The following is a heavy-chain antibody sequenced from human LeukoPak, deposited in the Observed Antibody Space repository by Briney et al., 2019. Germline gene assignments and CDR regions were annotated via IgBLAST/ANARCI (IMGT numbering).Heavy chain of an antibody. D-gene: IGHD3-10*01. V-gene: IGHV4-34*01. CDR2: INHSGST. J-gene: IGHJ5*02. CDR1: GGSFSGYY. CDR3: ARDPSSFGGRFDP. Sequence: SETLSLTCAVYGGSFSGYYWSWIRQPPGKGLEWIGEINHSGSTDYNPSLKSRVTMSVDTSKNQFSLKLSSVTAADTAVYYCARDPSSFGGRFDPWGQGTLVAVSS.